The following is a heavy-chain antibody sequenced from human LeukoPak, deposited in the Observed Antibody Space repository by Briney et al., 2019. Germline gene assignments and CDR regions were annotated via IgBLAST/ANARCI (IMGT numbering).Heavy chain of an antibody. CDR3: ATGTHYDLLPF. CDR1: GYSITELS. V-gene: IGHV1-24*01. CDR2: FDPGSGEI. J-gene: IGHJ4*02. Sequence: ASVKVSCKVSGYSITELSTHGVRQAPGKGLEWMGGFDPGSGEIIYEQKFQDRVTMTEDTSTDTAYTELSSLRSEDTALYYCATGTHYDLLPFWGQGTLVTVSS. D-gene: IGHD3-9*01.